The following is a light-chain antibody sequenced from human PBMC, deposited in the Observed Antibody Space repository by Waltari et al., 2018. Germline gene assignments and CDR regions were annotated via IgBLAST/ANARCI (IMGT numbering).Light chain of an antibody. Sequence: QSALAQPPSASGSPGQSVPISCTGTSSDVGGYTYVSWYQQHPGQAPKLMIYEVSKRPSGVPDRFSGSKSGNTASLTVSGLQAEDEAAYYCSSYAGSNFVVFGGGTKVTVL. CDR3: SSYAGSNFVV. V-gene: IGLV2-8*01. CDR2: EVS. CDR1: SSDVGGYTY. J-gene: IGLJ2*01.